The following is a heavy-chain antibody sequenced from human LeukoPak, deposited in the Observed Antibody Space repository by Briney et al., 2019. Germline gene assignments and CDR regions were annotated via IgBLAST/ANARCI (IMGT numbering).Heavy chain of an antibody. J-gene: IGHJ4*02. CDR1: GGSISSGGYY. CDR2: IYYSGST. V-gene: IGHV4-31*03. Sequence: SETLSLTCTVSGGSISSGGYYWSWIRQHPGKGLEWIGYIYYSGSTYYNPSLKSRVTISVDTSKNQFSLKLSSVTAADTAVYYCARGWPAMAPFDYWGQGTLVTVSS. CDR3: ARGWPAMAPFDY. D-gene: IGHD5-18*01.